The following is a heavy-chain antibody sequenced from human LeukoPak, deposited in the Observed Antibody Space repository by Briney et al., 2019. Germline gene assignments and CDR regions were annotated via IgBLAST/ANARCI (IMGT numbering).Heavy chain of an antibody. CDR2: ILYDGSNK. CDR3: ARADDIVVVVAAMVDY. D-gene: IGHD2-15*01. Sequence: GGSLRLSCAASAFTFSSYAMYWVRQAPGKGREWVAVILYDGSNKYYADSVKGRFTISRDNSKHMLYLQMNSLRAEDTAVYYCARADDIVVVVAAMVDYWGQGTLVTVSS. CDR1: AFTFSSYA. V-gene: IGHV3-30*04. J-gene: IGHJ4*02.